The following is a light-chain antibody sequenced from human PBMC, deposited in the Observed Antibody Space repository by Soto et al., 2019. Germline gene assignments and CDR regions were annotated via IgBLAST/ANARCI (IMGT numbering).Light chain of an antibody. CDR3: QQYNNWPWT. V-gene: IGKV3-15*01. CDR2: GAS. Sequence: EIVMTQSPATLSMSPGERATLSCRASQSVSSNLAWHQQKPGQAPRPLIYGASTRATGIPDRFSGSGSGTEFTLTISSLQSEDFAVYYCQQYNNWPWTFGQGTKVEIK. J-gene: IGKJ1*01. CDR1: QSVSSN.